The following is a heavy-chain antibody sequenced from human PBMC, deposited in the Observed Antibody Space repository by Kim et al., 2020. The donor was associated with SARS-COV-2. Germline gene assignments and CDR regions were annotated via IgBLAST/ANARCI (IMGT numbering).Heavy chain of an antibody. J-gene: IGHJ6*01. Sequence: SVKVSCKTSGYSFASHGINWVRQAPGQGLEWMGWSNPNNGGTIYAQKFQGTVAMTTDTSTTTAFMEVRSLTPDDTAVYYCAREAYCDSVSCYGFGLDVW. CDR1: GYSFASHG. CDR3: AREAYCDSVSCYGFGLDV. D-gene: IGHD2-2*01. CDR2: SNPNNGGT. V-gene: IGHV1-18*01.